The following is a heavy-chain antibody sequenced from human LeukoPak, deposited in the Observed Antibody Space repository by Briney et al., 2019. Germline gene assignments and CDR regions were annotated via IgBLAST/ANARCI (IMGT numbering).Heavy chain of an antibody. J-gene: IGHJ4*02. CDR3: AREYCSSTSCYFGLFDY. CDR2: INPNSGGT. D-gene: IGHD2-2*01. Sequence: ASVKVSCKASGYTFTGYYMHWVRQAPGQGLEGMGWINPNSGGTNYAQKFQGRVTMTRDTSISTAYMELSRLRSDDTAVYYCAREYCSSTSCYFGLFDYWGQGTLVTVSS. V-gene: IGHV1-2*02. CDR1: GYTFTGYY.